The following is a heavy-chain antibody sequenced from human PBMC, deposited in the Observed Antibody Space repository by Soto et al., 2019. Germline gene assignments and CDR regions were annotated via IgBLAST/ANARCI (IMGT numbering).Heavy chain of an antibody. J-gene: IGHJ5*02. V-gene: IGHV3-23*01. Sequence: GGSLRLSCAASGFTFSSYAMSWVRQAPGKGLEWVSAISGSGGSTYYADSVKGRFTISRDNSKNTLYLQMNSLRAEDTAVYYCAKDVYDFWSGYIGPDNWFDPWGQGTLVTVSS. CDR2: ISGSGGST. CDR1: GFTFSSYA. D-gene: IGHD3-3*01. CDR3: AKDVYDFWSGYIGPDNWFDP.